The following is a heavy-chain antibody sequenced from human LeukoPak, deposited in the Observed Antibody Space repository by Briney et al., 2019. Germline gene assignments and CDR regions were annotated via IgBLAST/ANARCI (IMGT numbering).Heavy chain of an antibody. D-gene: IGHD4-17*01. CDR3: ARGSDYGLDY. J-gene: IGHJ4*02. V-gene: IGHV4-34*01. CDR2: INHSGST. Sequence: SETLSLTCAVYGGSFSGYYWSWIRQPPGKGLEWIGEINHSGSTNYNPSLKSRVTISVDTSENQFSLKLSSVTAADTAVYYCARGSDYGLDYWGQGTLVTVSS. CDR1: GGSFSGYY.